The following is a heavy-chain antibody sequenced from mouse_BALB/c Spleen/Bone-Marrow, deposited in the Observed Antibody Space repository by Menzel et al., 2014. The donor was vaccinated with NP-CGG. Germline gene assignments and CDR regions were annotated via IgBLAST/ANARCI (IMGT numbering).Heavy chain of an antibody. CDR1: GFSLTGYG. J-gene: IGHJ4*01. Sequence: VKLMESGPGLVAPSQSLSITCTVSGFSLTGYGVNWVRQPPGKGLVWLGMIWGDGSTDYKSALKSRLSISKDNSKSQVFLKMNSLQTDDTARYYCARELGHYAMDYWGQGTSVTVSS. CDR3: ARELGHYAMDY. D-gene: IGHD4-1*01. V-gene: IGHV2-6-7*01. CDR2: IWGDGST.